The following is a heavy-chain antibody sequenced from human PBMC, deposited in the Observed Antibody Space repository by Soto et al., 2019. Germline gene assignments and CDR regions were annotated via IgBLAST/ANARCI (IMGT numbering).Heavy chain of an antibody. D-gene: IGHD5-18*01. V-gene: IGHV4-30-4*01. CDR2: ISNSGST. J-gene: IGHJ4*02. CDR1: GGSVTSDEDY. CDR3: ATESGSTYGYFDH. Sequence: SETLSLTCTVSGGSVTSDEDYWTWIRQSPGKGLEWIGYISNSGSTGYNPSLKTRLSMSVDRSKNQFTLRLTSVTAADTAVYFVATESGSTYGYFDHWGQGTQVTVSS.